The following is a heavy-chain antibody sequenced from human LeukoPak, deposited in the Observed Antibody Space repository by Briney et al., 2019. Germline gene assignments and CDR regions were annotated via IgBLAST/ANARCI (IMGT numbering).Heavy chain of an antibody. V-gene: IGHV3-23*01. CDR3: ARGYSSTLFDY. Sequence: GGSLRLSCAASGFTFSSYSMNWVRQAPGKGLEWVSAISGSGGSTSYADSVKGRFTISRDNSKNTLYLQMNSLRAEDTAVYYCARGYSSTLFDYWGQGTLVTVSS. CDR1: GFTFSSYS. D-gene: IGHD2-2*01. J-gene: IGHJ4*02. CDR2: ISGSGGST.